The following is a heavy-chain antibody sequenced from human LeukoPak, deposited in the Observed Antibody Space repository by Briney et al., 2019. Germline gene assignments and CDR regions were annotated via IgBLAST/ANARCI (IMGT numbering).Heavy chain of an antibody. D-gene: IGHD3-10*01. CDR1: GFTFGDYA. J-gene: IGHJ4*02. V-gene: IGHV3-23*01. Sequence: GGSLRLSCTASGFTFGDYAMSWFRQAPGKGLEWVSTISYSGGTTYHTDSVKGRFTISRDISKNTVYLQMNSLKAEDTAVYYCAKDGVVRGLGPYYFDSWGQGSLVTVSS. CDR3: AKDGVVRGLGPYYFDS. CDR2: ISYSGGTT.